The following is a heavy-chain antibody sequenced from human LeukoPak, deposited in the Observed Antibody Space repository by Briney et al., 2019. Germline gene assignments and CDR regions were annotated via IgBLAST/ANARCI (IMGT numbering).Heavy chain of an antibody. CDR2: IYYSGST. D-gene: IGHD3-3*01. CDR1: GGSISSYY. Sequence: SETLSLTCTVSGGSISSYYWSWIRQPPGKGLEWIGYIYYSGSTNYNPSLKSRVTISVDTSKNQFSLKLSSVTAADTAVYYCARVGLQLWSGRAFDIRGQGTMVTVSS. J-gene: IGHJ3*02. V-gene: IGHV4-59*01. CDR3: ARVGLQLWSGRAFDI.